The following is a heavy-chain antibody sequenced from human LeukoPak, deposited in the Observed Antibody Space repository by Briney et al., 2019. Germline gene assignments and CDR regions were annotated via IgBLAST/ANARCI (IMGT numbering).Heavy chain of an antibody. CDR2: ISAYNGNT. CDR1: GYTFTGYY. V-gene: IGHV1-18*04. D-gene: IGHD3-22*01. Sequence: ASVKVSCKASGYTFTGYYMHWVRQAPGQGLEWMGWISAYNGNTNYAQKLQGRVTMTTDTSTSTAYMELRSLRSDDTAVYYCARADSSGYHRYFDYWGQGTLVTVSS. J-gene: IGHJ4*02. CDR3: ARADSSGYHRYFDY.